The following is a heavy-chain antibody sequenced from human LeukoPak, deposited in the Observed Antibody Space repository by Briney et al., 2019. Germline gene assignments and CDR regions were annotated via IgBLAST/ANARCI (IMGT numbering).Heavy chain of an antibody. CDR3: ARDGGAPGYCSSTSCYQRPRPEYYFDY. V-gene: IGHV1-2*02. J-gene: IGHJ4*02. D-gene: IGHD2-2*01. CDR1: GYTFTSFG. CDR2: INPNSGGT. Sequence: GASVKVSCKASGYTFTSFGISWVRQAPGQGLEWMGWINPNSGGTNYAQKFQGRVTMTRDTSISTAYMELSRLRSDDTAVYYCARDGGAPGYCSSTSCYQRPRPEYYFDYWGQGTLVTVSS.